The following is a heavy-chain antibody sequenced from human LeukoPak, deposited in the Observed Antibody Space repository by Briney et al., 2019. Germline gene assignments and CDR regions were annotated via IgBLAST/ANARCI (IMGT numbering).Heavy chain of an antibody. V-gene: IGHV3-48*04. CDR2: MTTTGNTI. CDR1: GITFSGYS. J-gene: IGHJ4*02. CDR3: ARDGHFDY. Sequence: GGSLRLSCAASGITFSGYSMIWVRQAPGKGLEWVSFMTTTGNTIYYAESVKGRFTISRDNAKNSLYLQMDSLRAEDTAVYYCARDGHFDYWGQGTLVTVSS.